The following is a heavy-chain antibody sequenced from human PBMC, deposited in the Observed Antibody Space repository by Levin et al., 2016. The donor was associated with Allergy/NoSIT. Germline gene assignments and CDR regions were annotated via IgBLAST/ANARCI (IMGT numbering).Heavy chain of an antibody. CDR2: ISGGGNSI. V-gene: IGHV3-48*03. Sequence: VRQAPGKGLEWVSYISGGGNSILYADSVKGRFTISRDNAKNSVYLQMNSLRAEDTALYYCTREDLPADGPFDYWGQGTLVTVSS. CDR3: TREDLPADGPFDY. J-gene: IGHJ4*02. D-gene: IGHD6-13*01.